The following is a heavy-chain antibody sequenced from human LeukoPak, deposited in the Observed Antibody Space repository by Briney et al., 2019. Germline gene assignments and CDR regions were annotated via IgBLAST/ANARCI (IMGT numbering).Heavy chain of an antibody. CDR1: GYTFTGYY. Sequence: ASVKVSCKASGYTFTGYYMHWARQAPGQGLEWMGWINPNSGGTNYAQKFQGRVTMTRDTSISTAYMELSRLRSDDTAVYYCARERELRYFDWLLSNNWFDPWGQGTLVTVSS. D-gene: IGHD3-9*01. CDR3: ARERELRYFDWLLSNNWFDP. V-gene: IGHV1-2*02. J-gene: IGHJ5*02. CDR2: INPNSGGT.